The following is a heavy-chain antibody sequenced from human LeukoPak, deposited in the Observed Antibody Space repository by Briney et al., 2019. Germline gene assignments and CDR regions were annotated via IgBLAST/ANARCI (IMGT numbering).Heavy chain of an antibody. CDR2: ISGSGGST. J-gene: IGHJ3*02. D-gene: IGHD2-21*01. V-gene: IGHV3-23*01. CDR1: GGSISSGDYY. Sequence: ETLSLTCTVSGGSISSGDYYWSWIRQPPWKGLEWVSAISGSGGSTYYADSVKGRFTISRDNSKNTLYLQMNSLRAEDTAVYYCAKLGGGDCYFHFDIWGQGTMVTVSS. CDR3: AKLGGGDCYFHFDI.